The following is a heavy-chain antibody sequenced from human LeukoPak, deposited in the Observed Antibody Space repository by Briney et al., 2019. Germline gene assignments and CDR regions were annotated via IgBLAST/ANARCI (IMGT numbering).Heavy chain of an antibody. CDR3: ARVVDILTGSSAGDI. CDR1: GFTFSSYG. J-gene: IGHJ3*02. V-gene: IGHV3-74*01. Sequence: GGSLRLSCAASGFTFSSYGMHWVRQAPGKGLVWVSRINPDDESTSYADSVKGRFTISRDNAKSTLYLQMNSLRAEDTAVYYCARVVDILTGSSAGDIWGQGTMVTVSS. D-gene: IGHD3-9*01. CDR2: INPDDEST.